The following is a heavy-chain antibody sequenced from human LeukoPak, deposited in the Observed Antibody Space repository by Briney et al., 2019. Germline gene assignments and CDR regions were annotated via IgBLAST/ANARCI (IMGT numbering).Heavy chain of an antibody. V-gene: IGHV1-3*04. CDR2: INIGNGNT. CDR1: GYTFINHA. Sequence: GASVKVSCKASGYTFINHAIHWVRQAPGQRLEWMGWINIGNGNTKYSQNFQGRITITRDTSATTAYMDLSSLRSEDTAMYYCARRLGRSFDYWGRGTLVTVSS. D-gene: IGHD2-21*01. CDR3: ARRLGRSFDY. J-gene: IGHJ4*02.